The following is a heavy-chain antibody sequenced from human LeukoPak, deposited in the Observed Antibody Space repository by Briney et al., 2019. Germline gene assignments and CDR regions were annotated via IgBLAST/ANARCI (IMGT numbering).Heavy chain of an antibody. CDR2: ISYDGSNK. CDR1: GFTFSSYA. D-gene: IGHD3-3*01. J-gene: IGHJ5*02. V-gene: IGHV3-30-3*01. Sequence: GGSLRLSCAASGFTFSSYAMHWVRQAPGKGLEWVAVISYDGSNKYYADSVKGRFTISRDNSKNTLYLQMNSLRAEDTAVYYCARSVLRRSAFDPWGQGTLVTVSS. CDR3: ARSVLRRSAFDP.